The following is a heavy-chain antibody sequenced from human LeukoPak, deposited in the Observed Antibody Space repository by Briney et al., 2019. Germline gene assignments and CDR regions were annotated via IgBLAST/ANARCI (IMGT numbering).Heavy chain of an antibody. CDR2: IYSGGST. CDR1: GLTVSSNY. CDR3: ASSLPPSQALDD. V-gene: IGHV3-66*01. Sequence: GGSLRLSCVVSGLTVSSNYMSWLRQAPAKGREWVSVIYSGGSTYYADSVKGRFIITRENSKNTLFLQMNSLRAEDTAIFYCASSLPPSQALDDWGQGTLGTVSS. J-gene: IGHJ4*02. D-gene: IGHD1-14*01.